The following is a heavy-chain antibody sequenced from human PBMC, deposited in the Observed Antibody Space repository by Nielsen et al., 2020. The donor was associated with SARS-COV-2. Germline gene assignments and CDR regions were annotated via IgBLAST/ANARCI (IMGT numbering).Heavy chain of an antibody. J-gene: IGHJ4*02. CDR2: IIPIFGTA. CDR1: GGTFSSYA. Sequence: SVKVSCKASGGTFSSYAISWVRQAPGQGLEWMGGIIPIFGTANYAQKFQGRVTMTRNTSISTAYMELSSLRSEDTAVYYCARDGGYCSGGSCYSYWGQGTLVTVSS. CDR3: ARDGGYCSGGSCYSY. D-gene: IGHD2-15*01. V-gene: IGHV1-69*05.